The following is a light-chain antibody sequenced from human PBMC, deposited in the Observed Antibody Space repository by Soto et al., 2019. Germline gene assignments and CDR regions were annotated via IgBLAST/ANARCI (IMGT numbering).Light chain of an antibody. J-gene: IGKJ4*01. CDR3: EEANNCPRLT. Sequence: DMQMTQSPSSVSASVGDRVAITCRAGQGLGTWLAWYQQKPGKAPKPLIYAASTLHSGVPARFSVSGSVTDFTPTTTSLQPEDFATYFYEEANNCPRLTRGRGTKV. V-gene: IGKV1-12*01. CDR1: QGLGTW. CDR2: AAS.